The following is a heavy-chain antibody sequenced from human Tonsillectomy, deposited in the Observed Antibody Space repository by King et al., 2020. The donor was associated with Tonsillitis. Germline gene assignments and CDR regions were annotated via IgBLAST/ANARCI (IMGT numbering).Heavy chain of an antibody. V-gene: IGHV4-34*01. CDR2: INHSGST. CDR1: GGSFSGYY. D-gene: IGHD7-27*01. CDR3: ARVGLGIRRYFDL. J-gene: IGHJ2*01. Sequence: VQLQQWGAGLLKPSETLSLTCAVYGGSFSGYYWSWIRQPPGKGLEWIGEINHSGSTNYNPSLKSRVTISVDTSKNQFSLKLSSVTAADTAVYYCARVGLGIRRYFDLWGRGTLVTVSS.